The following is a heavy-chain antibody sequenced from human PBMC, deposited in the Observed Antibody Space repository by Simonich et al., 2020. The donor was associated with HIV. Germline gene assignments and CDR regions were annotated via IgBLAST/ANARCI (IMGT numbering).Heavy chain of an antibody. V-gene: IGHV3-23*01. CDR3: AKDRYYNFWSGYYDY. Sequence: EVQLLESGGGLVQPGGSLRLSCAASGFTFRSYAMSWVRQAPGKGREWDSASSSRGGRTYYADSVKGRFTISRDNSKNTLYLQMNSLRAEDTAVYYCAKDRYYNFWSGYYDYWGQGTLVTVSS. D-gene: IGHD3-3*01. CDR2: SSSRGGRT. J-gene: IGHJ4*02. CDR1: GFTFRSYA.